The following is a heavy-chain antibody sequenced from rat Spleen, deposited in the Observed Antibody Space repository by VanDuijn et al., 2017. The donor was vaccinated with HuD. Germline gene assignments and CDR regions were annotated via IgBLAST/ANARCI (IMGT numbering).Heavy chain of an antibody. CDR2: ISYDGSST. CDR1: GFTFSDYY. CDR3: AKEEFGVTFGY. V-gene: IGHV5-29*01. D-gene: IGHD4-3*01. Sequence: EVQLVESDGGLVQPGRSLKLSCAASGFTFSDYYMAWVRQAPTKGLEWVATISYDGSSTYYLDSVKGRFTVSKNYAENTLYLQMNSLRSEDSATYYCAKEEFGVTFGYWGQGVMVTVSS. J-gene: IGHJ2*01.